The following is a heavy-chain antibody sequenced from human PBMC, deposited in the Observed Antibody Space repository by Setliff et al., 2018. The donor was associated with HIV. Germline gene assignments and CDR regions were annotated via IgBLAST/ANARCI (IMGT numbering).Heavy chain of an antibody. CDR2: IYYAVST. CDR3: AIWSPVRGAYYERAFDN. J-gene: IGHJ4*03. V-gene: IGHV4-59*11. Sequence: SETLSLTCSVSGDSMRNQYWNWIRQSPGKGLELIGSIYYAVSTSTNANPSFKSRVTFSVDTSKNQFSLKLGSMTAADPAVYFCAIWSPVRGAYYERAFDNWGQGTLVTVSS. D-gene: IGHD3-22*01. CDR1: GDSMRNQY.